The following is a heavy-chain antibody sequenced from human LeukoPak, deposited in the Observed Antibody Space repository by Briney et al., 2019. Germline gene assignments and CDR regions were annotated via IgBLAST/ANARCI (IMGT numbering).Heavy chain of an antibody. CDR3: ARGPPSGY. V-gene: IGHV4-34*01. D-gene: IGHD3-10*01. CDR1: GGSFGGYY. J-gene: IGHJ4*02. CDR2: INHSGST. Sequence: SETLSLTCAVYGGSFGGYYWSWIRQPPGKGLEWIGEINHSGSTNYNPSLKSRVTISVDTSKNQFSLKLSSVTAADTAVYYCARGPPSGYWGQGTLVTVSS.